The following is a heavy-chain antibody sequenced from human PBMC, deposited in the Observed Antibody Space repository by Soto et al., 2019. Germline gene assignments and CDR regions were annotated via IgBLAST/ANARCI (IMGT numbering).Heavy chain of an antibody. CDR1: GIALRSYA. CDR2: MSGSGGDT. J-gene: IGHJ4*02. D-gene: IGHD3-10*01. V-gene: IGHV3-23*01. Sequence: GGSLRLSCVPSGIALRSYAMSWVRQAPGKGLEWVTAMSGSGGDTYYSDSVKGRFTISRDNSKNTLYLQMNSLRVEDTAVYYCAKGGISLVRGSFDYSGQGTLVTVSS. CDR3: AKGGISLVRGSFDY.